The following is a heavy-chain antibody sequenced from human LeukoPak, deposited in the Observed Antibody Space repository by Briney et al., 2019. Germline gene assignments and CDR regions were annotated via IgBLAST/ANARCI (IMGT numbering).Heavy chain of an antibody. D-gene: IGHD2-15*01. V-gene: IGHV4-39*07. CDR2: IYYSGST. J-gene: IGHJ6*03. CDR3: AREGLISGYYYYMDV. Sequence: SETLSLTCTVSGGSISSSSYYWGWIRQPPGKGLEWIGSIYYSGSTYYNPSLKSRVTISVDTSKNQFSLKLSSVTAADTAVYYCAREGLISGYYYYMDVWGKGTTVTISS. CDR1: GGSISSSSYY.